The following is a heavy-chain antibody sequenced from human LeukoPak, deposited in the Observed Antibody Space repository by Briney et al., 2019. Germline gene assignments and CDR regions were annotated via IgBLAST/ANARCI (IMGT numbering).Heavy chain of an antibody. J-gene: IGHJ4*02. CDR3: ARDREQWLVRAFDY. Sequence: GGSLRLSCAASGFTFSSYSMNCVRQAPGKGLEWVSYISSSSSTIYYADSVKGRFTISRDNAKNSLYLQMNSLRAEDTAVYYCARDREQWLVRAFDYWGQGTLVTVSS. CDR1: GFTFSSYS. CDR2: ISSSSSTI. V-gene: IGHV3-48*01. D-gene: IGHD6-19*01.